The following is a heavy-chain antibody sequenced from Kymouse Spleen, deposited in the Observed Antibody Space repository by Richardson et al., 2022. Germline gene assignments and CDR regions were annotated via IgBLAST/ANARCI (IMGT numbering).Heavy chain of an antibody. Sequence: EVQLVESGGGLVQPGGSLRLSCAASGFTFSSYDMHWVRQATGKGLEWVSAIGTAGDTYYPGSVKGRFTISRENAKNSLYLQMNSLRAGDTAVYYCARDRGLQ*LLYFDYWGQGTLVTVSS. CDR3: ARDRGLQ*LLYFDY. V-gene: IGHV3-13*01. J-gene: IGHJ4*02. CDR2: IGTAGDT. CDR1: GFTFSSYD. D-gene: IGHD4-11,IGHD4-11*01.